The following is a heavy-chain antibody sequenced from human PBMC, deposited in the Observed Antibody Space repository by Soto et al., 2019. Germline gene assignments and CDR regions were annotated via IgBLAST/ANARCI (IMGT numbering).Heavy chain of an antibody. CDR3: AGHRGYCSGGSCPYFDY. J-gene: IGHJ4*01. D-gene: IGHD2-15*01. V-gene: IGHV4-34*01. Sequence: RIIKTKRKGLEWIGEINHSGSTNYNPSLKSRVTISVDTSKNQFSLKLSSVTAADTAVYYCAGHRGYCSGGSCPYFDYLGNGTPDTVIS. CDR2: INHSGST.